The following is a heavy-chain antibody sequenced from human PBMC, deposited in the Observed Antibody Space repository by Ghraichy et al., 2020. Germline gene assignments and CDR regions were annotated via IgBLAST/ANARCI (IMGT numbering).Heavy chain of an antibody. CDR1: GFTFSTYW. CDR3: ARDVGEWDVKYYYGLDV. Sequence: GESLNISCAASGFTFSTYWMGWVRQAPGKGLEWVANIKQDGTEKYYVDSVKGRFTISRDNAKNSLYLQMNSLRVEDTAVYYCARDVGEWDVKYYYGLDVWGQGTTVTVSS. J-gene: IGHJ6*02. CDR2: IKQDGTEK. D-gene: IGHD1-26*01. V-gene: IGHV3-7*01.